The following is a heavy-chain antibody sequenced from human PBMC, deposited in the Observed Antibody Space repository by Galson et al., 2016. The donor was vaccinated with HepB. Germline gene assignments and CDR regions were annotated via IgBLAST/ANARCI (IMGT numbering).Heavy chain of an antibody. CDR3: ARDPRAGAPDYFDY. D-gene: IGHD1-26*01. V-gene: IGHV3-30*03. J-gene: IGHJ4*02. CDR1: GFTFSRYW. CDR2: ISPHDGTIK. Sequence: LRLSCSASGFTFSRYWMSWVRQAPGKGLEWVAVISPHDGTIKIYTDSVKGRFTISRDNSRNTLYLQLNSLRAEDTAVYYCARDPRAGAPDYFDYWGQGTLVTVSS.